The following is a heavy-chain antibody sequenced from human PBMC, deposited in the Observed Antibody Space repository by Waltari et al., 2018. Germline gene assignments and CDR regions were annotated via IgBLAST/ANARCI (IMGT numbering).Heavy chain of an antibody. V-gene: IGHV1-3*01. CDR2: INAGNGNT. CDR1: GYTFTSYA. Sequence: QVQLVQSGAEVKKPGASVKVSCKASGYTFTSYAMRWVRQAPGHRLEWMGWINAGNGNTKQSRKVQGRVTITRDTSASRAYMELGSLRSEDTAVYYCARGSVHGDYWGQGTLVTVSS. J-gene: IGHJ4*02. CDR3: ARGSVHGDY.